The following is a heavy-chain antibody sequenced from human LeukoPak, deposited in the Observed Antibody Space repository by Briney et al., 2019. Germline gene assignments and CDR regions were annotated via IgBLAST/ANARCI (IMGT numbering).Heavy chain of an antibody. CDR1: GFTFSSYS. CDR3: AKAQSLSSGWYYFDY. Sequence: GGSLRLSCAASGFTFSSYSMNWVRQAPGRGLEWVSYISSSSSTIYYADSVKGRFTISRDNSKNTLYLQMNSLRAEDTAVYYCAKAQSLSSGWYYFDYWGQGTLVTVSS. J-gene: IGHJ4*02. V-gene: IGHV3-48*01. CDR2: ISSSSSTI. D-gene: IGHD6-19*01.